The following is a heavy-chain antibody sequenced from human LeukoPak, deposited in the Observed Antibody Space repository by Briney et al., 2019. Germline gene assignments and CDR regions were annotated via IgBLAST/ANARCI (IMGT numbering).Heavy chain of an antibody. CDR1: GYTFTSYG. Sequence: SVKVSCKASGYTFTSYGISWVRQAPGQGLEWMGGIIPIFGTANYAQKFQGRVTITADKSTSTAYMELSSLRSEDTAVYYCAARGYYDSSGYLPLDYWGQGTLVTVSS. V-gene: IGHV1-69*06. D-gene: IGHD3-22*01. J-gene: IGHJ4*02. CDR3: AARGYYDSSGYLPLDY. CDR2: IIPIFGTA.